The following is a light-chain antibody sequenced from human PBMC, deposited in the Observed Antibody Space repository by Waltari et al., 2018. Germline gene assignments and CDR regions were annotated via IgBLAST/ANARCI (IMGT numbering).Light chain of an antibody. CDR2: WAS. CDR3: QQYYSTPIT. V-gene: IGKV4-1*01. CDR1: QRVLYSANNKNY. Sequence: DIVMTQSPDSLAVSLGERATIHCKYSQRVLYSANNKNYLAWSQQKPGQPPKLLIYWASTRESGVPDRFSGSGSGTDFTLTISSLQAEDVAVYYCQQYYSTPITFGQGTRLEIK. J-gene: IGKJ5*01.